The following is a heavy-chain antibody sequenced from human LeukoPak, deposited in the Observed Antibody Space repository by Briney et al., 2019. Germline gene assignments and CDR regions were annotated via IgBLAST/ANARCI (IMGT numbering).Heavy chain of an antibody. J-gene: IGHJ4*02. CDR3: ARATLYCSGGSCSIDY. V-gene: IGHV3-7*01. CDR1: GFTFSSYW. Sequence: GGSLRLSCAASGFTFSSYWMSWVRQAPGKGLEWVANIKQDGSEKYYVDSVKGRFTISRDNAKNSLYLQMNSLGAEDTAVYYCARATLYCSGGSCSIDYWGQGTLVTVSS. D-gene: IGHD2-15*01. CDR2: IKQDGSEK.